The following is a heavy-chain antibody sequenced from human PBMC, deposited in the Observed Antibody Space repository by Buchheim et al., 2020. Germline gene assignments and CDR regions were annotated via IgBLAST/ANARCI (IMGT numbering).Heavy chain of an antibody. CDR1: GFTFSNAW. CDR2: IKSKTDGGTT. V-gene: IGHV3-15*07. CDR3: TTDKPAAAGAVHDVNYYYGMDV. Sequence: VQLVESGGGVVQPGRSLRLSCAASGFTFSNAWMNWVRQAPGKGLEWVGRIKSKTDGGTTDYAAPVKGRFTISRDDSKNTLYLQMNSLKTEDTAVYYCTTDKPAAAGAVHDVNYYYGMDVWGQGTT. D-gene: IGHD6-13*01. J-gene: IGHJ6*02.